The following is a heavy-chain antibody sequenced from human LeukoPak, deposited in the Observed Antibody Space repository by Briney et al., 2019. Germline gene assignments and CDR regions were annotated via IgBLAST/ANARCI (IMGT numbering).Heavy chain of an antibody. Sequence: SETLSLTCTVSGASISHYYWSWIRQPPGKGLEWIGYISNSGSTNYNPSLESRVSVSLDKSKNQLSLNLTSVTAADTAVYYCSRENGAFSPFGYWGQGTLVTVPS. CDR2: ISNSGST. V-gene: IGHV4-59*12. J-gene: IGHJ4*02. CDR3: SRENGAFSPFGY. CDR1: GASISHYY. D-gene: IGHD2-8*01.